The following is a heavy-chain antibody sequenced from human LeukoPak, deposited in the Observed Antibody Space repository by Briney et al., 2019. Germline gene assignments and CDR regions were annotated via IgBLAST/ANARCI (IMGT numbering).Heavy chain of an antibody. J-gene: IGHJ6*03. Sequence: PGGSLRLSCAASGFTFSSYSMNWVRQAPGKGLEWVSSISSSSGYIYYADSVKGRFTISRDNAKNSLYLQMNSLRAEDTAVYYCARARGTVTNYYYYYMDVWGKGTTVTISS. CDR1: GFTFSSYS. V-gene: IGHV3-21*01. CDR3: ARARGTVTNYYYYYMDV. CDR2: ISSSSGYI. D-gene: IGHD4-11*01.